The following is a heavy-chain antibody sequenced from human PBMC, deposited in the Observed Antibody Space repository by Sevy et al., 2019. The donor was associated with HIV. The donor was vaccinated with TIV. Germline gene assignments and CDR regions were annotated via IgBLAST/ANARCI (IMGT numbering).Heavy chain of an antibody. V-gene: IGHV3-23*01. Sequence: GGSLRLSCKPSGFTFITYAMNWVRQAPGKGLEWVSTIYGSGGSTYYADSVRGRFTISRDNSKNTLYLQMNTLRNEDTALYYCAGGRYDSSGSFDAFDIWGQGTMVTVSS. J-gene: IGHJ3*02. CDR1: GFTFITYA. CDR2: IYGSGGST. D-gene: IGHD3-22*01. CDR3: AGGRYDSSGSFDAFDI.